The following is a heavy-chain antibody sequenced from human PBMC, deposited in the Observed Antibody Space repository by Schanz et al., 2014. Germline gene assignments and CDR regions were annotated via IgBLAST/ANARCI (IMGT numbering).Heavy chain of an antibody. J-gene: IGHJ3*02. D-gene: IGHD6-19*01. CDR1: GFGFDDYA. CDR2: INWNGGST. Sequence: EVQLVESGGGVVRPGGSLRLSCAASGFGFDDYAMSWVRQAPGKGLEWVSGINWNGGSTGYADSVRGRFTLSRDNSKNTVYLQMNSLRAEDTALYFCATDYSGGGCHIWGQGTMXTVSS. V-gene: IGHV3-20*04. CDR3: ATDYSGGGCHI.